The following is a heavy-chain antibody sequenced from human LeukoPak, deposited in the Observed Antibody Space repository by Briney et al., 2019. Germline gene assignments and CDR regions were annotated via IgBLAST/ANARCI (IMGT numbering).Heavy chain of an antibody. J-gene: IGHJ6*02. V-gene: IGHV3-9*01. Sequence: SLRLSCAASGFTFDDYAMQWVRHVPGKGLEWVSGIDWNSGSIDYADSVKGRFTISRDNTKNSLFLQMNNLRAEDTALYYCVKGRGPYYYNYGLDVWGQGTTVAVSS. CDR2: IDWNSGSI. D-gene: IGHD3-16*01. CDR1: GFTFDDYA. CDR3: VKGRGPYYYNYGLDV.